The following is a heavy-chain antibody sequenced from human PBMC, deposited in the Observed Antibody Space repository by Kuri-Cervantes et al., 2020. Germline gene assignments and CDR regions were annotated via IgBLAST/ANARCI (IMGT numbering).Heavy chain of an antibody. CDR1: GFTLNRES. Sequence: GESLKISCVASGFTLNRESMNWVRQAPGKGLEWISYISSSTYTISYADSVKGRFTISRDNAKNSLYLQMNNLRTEDTALYYCARCGGYGVNYYYMDVWGKGTTVTVSS. D-gene: IGHD2-21*01. CDR2: ISSSTYTI. CDR3: ARCGGYGVNYYYMDV. J-gene: IGHJ6*03. V-gene: IGHV3-48*04.